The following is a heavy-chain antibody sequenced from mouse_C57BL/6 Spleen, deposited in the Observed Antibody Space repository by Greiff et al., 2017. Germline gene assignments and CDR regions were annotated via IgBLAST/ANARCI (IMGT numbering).Heavy chain of an antibody. J-gene: IGHJ2*01. V-gene: IGHV5-4*01. CDR3: ARGSWNGYFDY. D-gene: IGHD1-1*01. Sequence: EVQLVESGGGLVKPGGSLKLSCAASGFTFSSYAMYWVRQTPEKRLEWVAIISAGGSYTYYPEKVKGRFTISRDKANNNLYLQLSQLKSEDTAMYYCARGSWNGYFDYWGQGTTLTVSS. CDR1: GFTFSSYA. CDR2: ISAGGSYT.